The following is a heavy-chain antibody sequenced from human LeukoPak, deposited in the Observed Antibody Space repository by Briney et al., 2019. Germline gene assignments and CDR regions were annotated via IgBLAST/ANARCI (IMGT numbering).Heavy chain of an antibody. D-gene: IGHD3-22*01. V-gene: IGHV3-33*01. CDR1: GFSSSAYG. CDR3: ARVLNNYDSSGYSAADY. CDR2: IWYDGSNK. Sequence: GGSLRLSCAASGFSSSAYGMHWVRQAPGKGLDWVAVIWYDGSNKDYADSVKGRFTISRDNSKNTLYLQMNSLRAEDTAVYYCARVLNNYDSSGYSAADYWGQGTLVTVSS. J-gene: IGHJ4*02.